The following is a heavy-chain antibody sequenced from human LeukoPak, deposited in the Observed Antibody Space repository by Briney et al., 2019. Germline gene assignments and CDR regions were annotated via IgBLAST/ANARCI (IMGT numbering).Heavy chain of an antibody. Sequence: GASVKVSCKASGYTFTSYDINWVQQATGQGLEWMGWMNPNSGNTGYAQKFQGRVTMTRNTSISTAYMELSSLRSEDTAVYYCARVLVCSSTSCRGPLAYWGQGTLVTVSS. CDR3: ARVLVCSSTSCRGPLAY. V-gene: IGHV1-8*01. CDR1: GYTFTSYD. D-gene: IGHD2-2*01. CDR2: MNPNSGNT. J-gene: IGHJ4*02.